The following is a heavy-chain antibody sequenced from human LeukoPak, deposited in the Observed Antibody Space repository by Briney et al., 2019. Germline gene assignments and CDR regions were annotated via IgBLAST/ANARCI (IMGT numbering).Heavy chain of an antibody. CDR1: DDSFSSHY. CDR2: ISYIGRT. V-gene: IGHV4-59*11. D-gene: IGHD4-17*01. J-gene: IGHJ3*02. CDR3: ARDLITVTKGFDI. Sequence: SETLSLTCAVSDDSFSSHYWTWIRQPPGKGLEWIGYISYIGRTNYNPSLKSRVTISIDTSKNQFSLKLTSVTAADTAVYYCARDLITVTKGFDIWGQGTMVSVSS.